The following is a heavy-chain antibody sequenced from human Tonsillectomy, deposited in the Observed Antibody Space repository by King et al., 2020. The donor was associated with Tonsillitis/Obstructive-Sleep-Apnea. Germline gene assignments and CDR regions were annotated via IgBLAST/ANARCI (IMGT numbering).Heavy chain of an antibody. CDR3: ARLSVSSSWASPYYYYLMDV. CDR2: ISYSGST. J-gene: IGHJ6*03. CDR1: GGSISSNY. Sequence: QLQESGPGLVKPSETLSLTCTVSGGSISSNYWSWIRQPPGKGLEWIGYISYSGSTNYNPSLKSRVTISVDTSKNQFSLKLSSVTAADTAVYYCARLSVSSSWASPYYYYLMDVWGKGATVTVSS. D-gene: IGHD1-26*01. V-gene: IGHV4-59*08.